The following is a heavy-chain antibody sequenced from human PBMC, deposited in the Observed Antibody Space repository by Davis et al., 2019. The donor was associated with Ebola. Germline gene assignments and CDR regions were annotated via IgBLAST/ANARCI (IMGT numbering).Heavy chain of an antibody. Sequence: ASVKVSCKASGYTFTRYYIHWVRQAPGQGLEWLGWINPNSGGTTYAQKLQDRVTMTTDTSTSTAYMELRSLRSDDTALYFCARADPGDPEDYWGQGTVVTVSS. V-gene: IGHV1-2*02. CDR1: GYTFTRYY. CDR2: INPNSGGT. CDR3: ARADPGDPEDY. J-gene: IGHJ4*02.